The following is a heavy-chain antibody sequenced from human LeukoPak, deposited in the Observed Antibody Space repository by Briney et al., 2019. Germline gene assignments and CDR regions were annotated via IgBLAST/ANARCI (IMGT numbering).Heavy chain of an antibody. CDR1: GYTFTGYD. J-gene: IGHJ4*02. CDR2: INPNSGGT. CDR3: ARGRYSESPFDY. V-gene: IGHV1-2*02. D-gene: IGHD1-26*01. Sequence: ASVKVSCKASGYTFTGYDMHWVRQAPGQGLEWMGWINPNSGGTNYAQKFQGRVTMTRDTSISTAYMELSRLRSDDTAVYYCARGRYSESPFDYWGQGTLVTVSS.